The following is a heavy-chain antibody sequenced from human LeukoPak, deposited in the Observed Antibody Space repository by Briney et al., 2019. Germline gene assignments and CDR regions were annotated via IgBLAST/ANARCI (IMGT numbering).Heavy chain of an antibody. D-gene: IGHD2-21*01. CDR3: ATNCAIHFDY. CDR1: GFTFSRYS. Sequence: PGGSLRLSCAVSGFTFSRYSMNWVRQAPGKGLEWLSYISSRSSTIYYADSVKGRFTISSDNAKNSFYLQMNSLRDEYTAVYYCATNCAIHFDYWGQGTLVTVSS. J-gene: IGHJ4*02. CDR2: ISSRSSTI. V-gene: IGHV3-48*02.